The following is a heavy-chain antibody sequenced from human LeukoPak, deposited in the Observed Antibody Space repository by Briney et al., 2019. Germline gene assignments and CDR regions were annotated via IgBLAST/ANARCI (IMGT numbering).Heavy chain of an antibody. CDR3: ARDQRYCSSSSCPWEPFDY. V-gene: IGHV3-7*05. CDR1: GFTFSSYW. J-gene: IGHJ4*02. CDR2: IKQDGSEK. Sequence: GGSLRLSCAASGFTFSSYWMSWVRQAPGKGLEGVANIKQDGSEKYYVDSVKGRFTISRENAKNSLYLQMNSLRAEDTAVYYCARDQRYCSSSSCPWEPFDYWGQGTLVTVSS. D-gene: IGHD2-2*01.